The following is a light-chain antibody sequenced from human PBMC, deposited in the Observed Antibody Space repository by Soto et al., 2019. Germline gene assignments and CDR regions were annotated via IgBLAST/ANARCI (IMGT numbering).Light chain of an antibody. Sequence: IVLTQSPATLSLSPGDRSTLSCRASQSVSRSLTWYQQKPRQAPRLLIYDASTRATGIPPRFSGSGSGTDFTLTISSLEPEDFAVYYCQQRSNSFGGGTKVDIK. V-gene: IGKV3-11*01. CDR3: QQRSNS. J-gene: IGKJ4*01. CDR2: DAS. CDR1: QSVSRS.